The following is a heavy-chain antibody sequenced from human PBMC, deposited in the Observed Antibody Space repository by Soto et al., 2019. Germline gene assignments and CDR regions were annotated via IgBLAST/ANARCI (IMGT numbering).Heavy chain of an antibody. CDR2: IYYSGST. Sequence: SETLSLTCTVSGGSISSSSYYWGWIRQPPGKGLEWIGSIYYSGSTYYNPSLKSRVTISVDTSKNQFSLKLSSVTAADTAVYYCARRGVRGVITETYYGMYVWGQGTTVTVSS. D-gene: IGHD3-10*01. J-gene: IGHJ6*02. CDR3: ARRGVRGVITETYYGMYV. CDR1: GGSISSSSYY. V-gene: IGHV4-39*01.